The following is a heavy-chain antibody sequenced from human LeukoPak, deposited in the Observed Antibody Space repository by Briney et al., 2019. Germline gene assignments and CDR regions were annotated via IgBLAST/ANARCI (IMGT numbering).Heavy chain of an antibody. CDR3: ARGLSYYDSSGHPAGC. J-gene: IGHJ4*02. CDR1: GGSFSGYY. D-gene: IGHD3-22*01. Sequence: SETLSLTCAVYGGSFSGYYWSWIRQPPGKGLEWIGEINHSGSTNYNPSLKSRVTISVDTSKNQFSLKLSSVTAADTAVYYCARGLSYYDSSGHPAGCWGQGTRVTVSS. CDR2: INHSGST. V-gene: IGHV4-34*01.